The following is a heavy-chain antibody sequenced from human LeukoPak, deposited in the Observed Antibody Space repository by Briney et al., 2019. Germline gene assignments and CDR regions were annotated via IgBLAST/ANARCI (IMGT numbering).Heavy chain of an antibody. V-gene: IGHV1-69*05. Sequence: GASVKVSCKAPGGTFSSYAISWVRLAPGQGLGWMGGIIPIFGTANYAQKFQGRVTITTDESTSTAYMELSSLRSEDTAVYYCARGGRSSSSLHYYYYYMDVWGKGTTVTVSS. CDR3: ARGGRSSSSLHYYYYYMDV. D-gene: IGHD6-6*01. CDR2: IIPIFGTA. J-gene: IGHJ6*03. CDR1: GGTFSSYA.